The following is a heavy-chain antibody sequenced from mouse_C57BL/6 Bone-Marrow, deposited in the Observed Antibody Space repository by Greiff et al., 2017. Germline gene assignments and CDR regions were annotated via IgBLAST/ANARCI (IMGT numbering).Heavy chain of an antibody. Sequence: EVQRVESVAELVRPGASVKLSCTASGFNIKNTYMHWVKQRPEQGLEWIGRIDPANGNTKYAPKFQGKATITADTSSNTAYLQLSSLTSEDTAIYYCAPSSFYGSSRDWFAYWGQGTLVTVSA. V-gene: IGHV14-3*01. CDR1: GFNIKNTY. D-gene: IGHD1-1*01. J-gene: IGHJ3*01. CDR2: IDPANGNT. CDR3: APSSFYGSSRDWFAY.